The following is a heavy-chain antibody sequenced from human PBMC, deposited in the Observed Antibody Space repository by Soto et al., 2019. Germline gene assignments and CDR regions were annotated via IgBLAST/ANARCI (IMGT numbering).Heavy chain of an antibody. CDR1: GFNLDDFA. Sequence: EVQLVESGGGLVQPGRSLRLSCVASGFNLDDFALHWVRQAPGKGLEWVSGISWNSGGIRYADSVKGRFTISRDNAKKSLYLQMDSLKTEDSALYYCVKDRTWDLIMYDFDHWGQGTLVTVSS. CDR3: VKDRTWDLIMYDFDH. J-gene: IGHJ4*02. D-gene: IGHD2-8*01. V-gene: IGHV3-9*01. CDR2: ISWNSGGI.